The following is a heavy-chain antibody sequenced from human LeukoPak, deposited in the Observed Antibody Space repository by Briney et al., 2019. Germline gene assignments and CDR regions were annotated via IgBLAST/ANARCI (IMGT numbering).Heavy chain of an antibody. J-gene: IGHJ4*02. CDR3: ARAVYCSGGSCVFTFDY. CDR2: IYPGDSDT. Sequence: GSLKISCKGSGYSFTSYWIGWVRQMPGKGLEWMGIIYPGDSDTRYSPSFQGQVTISADKSISTAYLQWSSLKASDTAMYYCARAVYCSGGSCVFTFDYWGQGTLVTVSS. CDR1: GYSFTSYW. V-gene: IGHV5-51*01. D-gene: IGHD2-15*01.